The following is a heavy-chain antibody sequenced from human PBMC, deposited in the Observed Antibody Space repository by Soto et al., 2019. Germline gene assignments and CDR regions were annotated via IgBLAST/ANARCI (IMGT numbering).Heavy chain of an antibody. CDR3: ARSYNYYDSTGYYGSVGYFDY. V-gene: IGHV5-51*01. CDR2: IYPGNSDT. CDR1: AYSFTSYW. J-gene: IGHJ4*02. D-gene: IGHD3-22*01. Sequence: PGESLKISCKASAYSFTSYWIGWVRQMPGKGLEWMGIIYPGNSDTRYSPSFQGHVTISADKSISTAYLQWSSLKASDTAMYFCARSYNYYDSTGYYGSVGYFDYWGQGALVTVSS.